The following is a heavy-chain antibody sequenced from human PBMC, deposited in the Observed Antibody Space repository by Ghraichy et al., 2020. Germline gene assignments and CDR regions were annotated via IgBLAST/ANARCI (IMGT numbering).Heavy chain of an antibody. CDR1: GGSISSYY. J-gene: IGHJ6*03. D-gene: IGHD4-11*01. CDR3: ARGMTTVTMHYYYMDV. V-gene: IGHV4-59*01. Sequence: SETLSLTCTVSGGSISSYYWSWIRQPPGKGLEWIGYIYYSGSTNYNPFLKSRVTISVDTSKNQFSLKLNSVTAADTAVYYCARGMTTVTMHYYYMDVWGKGTTVTVSS. CDR2: IYYSGST.